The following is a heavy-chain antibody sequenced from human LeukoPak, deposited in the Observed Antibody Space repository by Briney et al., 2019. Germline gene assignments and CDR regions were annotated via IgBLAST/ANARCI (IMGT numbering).Heavy chain of an antibody. CDR3: ARSIAVAGKLPYYFDY. V-gene: IGHV3-30-3*01. D-gene: IGHD6-19*01. CDR2: ISYDGSNK. CDR1: GFTFSSYA. J-gene: IGHJ4*02. Sequence: PGGSLRLSCAASGFTFSSYAMHWVRQAPGKGLEWVAVISYDGSNKYYADSVKGRLTISRDNSKNTLYLQMNSLRAEDTAVYYCARSIAVAGKLPYYFDYWGQGTLVTVSS.